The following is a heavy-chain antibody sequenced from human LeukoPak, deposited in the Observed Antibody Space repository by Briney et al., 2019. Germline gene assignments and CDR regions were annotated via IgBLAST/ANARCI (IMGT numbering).Heavy chain of an antibody. CDR2: ISHDGRIK. CDR3: ARGSHQDYFGSMTYLFDY. Sequence: GGSLRLSCAASGFTFSSYTIHWVRQAPGKGLEWVTLISHDGRIKNYADSVKGRFTISRDNSKRTLYLEVNSLRAEDSAVYYRARGSHQDYFGSMTYLFDYWGQGTLVTVSS. J-gene: IGHJ4*02. V-gene: IGHV3-30*04. CDR1: GFTFSSYT. D-gene: IGHD3-10*01.